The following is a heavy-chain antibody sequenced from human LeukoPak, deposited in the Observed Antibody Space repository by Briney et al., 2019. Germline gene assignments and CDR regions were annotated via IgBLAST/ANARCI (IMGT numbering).Heavy chain of an antibody. CDR3: ARDSAACRGCAFDL. CDR2: INQDGGEK. CDR1: GFTFTTYY. V-gene: IGHV3-7*01. D-gene: IGHD3-10*01. J-gene: IGHJ3*01. Sequence: GGSLRLSCAASGFTFTTYYMSWVRQAPGKGLEWVANINQDGGEKNYVDSVKGRFTISRDNAKNSLFLQMNSLRAEDTAVYYCARDSAACRGCAFDLWGQGTVVTVSS.